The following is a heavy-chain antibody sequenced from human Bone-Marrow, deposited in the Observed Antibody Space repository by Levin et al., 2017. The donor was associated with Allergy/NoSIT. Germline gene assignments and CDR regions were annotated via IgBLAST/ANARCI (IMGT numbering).Heavy chain of an antibody. J-gene: IGHJ4*02. Sequence: HPGGSLRLSCAASGFTFSSYGMHWVRQAPGKGLEWVAVIWDDGSNKYYADSVKGRFTISRDNSKNTLYLQMNSLRAEDTAVYYCASSDYGDYASKWYWGQGTLVTVSS. D-gene: IGHD4-17*01. CDR3: ASSDYGDYASKWY. CDR2: IWDDGSNK. CDR1: GFTFSSYG. V-gene: IGHV3-33*01.